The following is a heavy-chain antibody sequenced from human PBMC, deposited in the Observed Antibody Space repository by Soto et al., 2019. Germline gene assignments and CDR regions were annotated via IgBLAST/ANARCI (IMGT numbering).Heavy chain of an antibody. CDR2: ISTYNGNP. J-gene: IGHJ4*02. CDR3: ARGRTRDLDY. V-gene: IGHV1-18*01. CDR1: GYIFTSQG. D-gene: IGHD1-7*01. Sequence: QIQLVQSGAEVKKPGASVKVSCKASGYIFTSQGISWVRQAPGQGLEWMGWISTYNGNPNYAQKLQGRVTMTTNTSTTTAFLESRSLTSDDTAVYYCARGRTRDLDYWGQGTPVIVSS.